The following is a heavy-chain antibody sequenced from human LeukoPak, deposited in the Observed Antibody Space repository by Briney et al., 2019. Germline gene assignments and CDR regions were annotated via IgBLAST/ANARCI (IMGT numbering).Heavy chain of an antibody. Sequence: SETLSLTCTVSGGSISSYYWSWIRQPPGKGLEWIGYIYYSGSTNYNPSLKSRVTISVDTSKNQFSLKLSSVTAADTAVCYCARALSSSWYYFDYWGRGTLVTVSS. CDR1: GGSISSYY. CDR2: IYYSGST. J-gene: IGHJ4*02. V-gene: IGHV4-59*01. CDR3: ARALSSSWYYFDY. D-gene: IGHD6-13*01.